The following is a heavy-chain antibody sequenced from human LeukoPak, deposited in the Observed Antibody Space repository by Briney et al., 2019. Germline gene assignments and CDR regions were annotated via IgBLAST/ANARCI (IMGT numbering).Heavy chain of an antibody. Sequence: GGSLRLSCAASGFTFNTFNMNWVRQAPGKGLEWVSSITSGGDYIYYADSVKGRFTTSRDNAKNSLSLQLNSLRVEDTAVYYCARGHYDVLAASYKWTPDYWGQGTLATVS. D-gene: IGHD3-9*01. CDR3: ARGHYDVLAASYKWTPDY. J-gene: IGHJ4*02. CDR1: GFTFNTFN. CDR2: ITSGGDYI. V-gene: IGHV3-21*01.